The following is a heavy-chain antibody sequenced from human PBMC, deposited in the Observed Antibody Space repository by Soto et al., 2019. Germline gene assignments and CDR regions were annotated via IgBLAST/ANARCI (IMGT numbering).Heavy chain of an antibody. V-gene: IGHV4-30-4*01. CDR1: GDSISNGDYY. Sequence: PSETLSLTCTVSGDSISNGDYYWSWIRQPPGRGLEWIGYIDSSGSTYYNPSLKSRLTMSVDMSKNQFSLGLTSVTAADTAVYYCASRYLYWGQGLLVTVS. CDR3: ASRYLY. J-gene: IGHJ4*02. D-gene: IGHD3-16*02. CDR2: IDSSGST.